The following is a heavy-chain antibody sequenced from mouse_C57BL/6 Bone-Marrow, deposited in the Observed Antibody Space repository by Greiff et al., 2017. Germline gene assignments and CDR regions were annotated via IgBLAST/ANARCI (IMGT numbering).Heavy chain of an antibody. CDR2: IYPGDGDT. V-gene: IGHV1-82*01. CDR1: GYAFSSSW. CDR3: AIEVPGNFDY. D-gene: IGHD6-1*01. J-gene: IGHJ2*01. Sequence: QVQLQQSGPELVKPGASVKISCKASGYAFSSSWMNWVKQRPGKGLEWIGRIYPGDGDTNYNGKFKGKATLTADKSSSTAYMQLSSLTSEDSAVYFCAIEVPGNFDYWCQGTTLTVSS.